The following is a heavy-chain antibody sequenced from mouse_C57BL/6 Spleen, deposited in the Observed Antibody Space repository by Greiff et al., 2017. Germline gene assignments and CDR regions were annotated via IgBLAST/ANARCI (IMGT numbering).Heavy chain of an antibody. CDR1: GYTFTSYW. V-gene: IGHV1-69*01. D-gene: IGHD1-1*01. J-gene: IGHJ2*01. Sequence: QVQLQQPGAELVMPGASVKLSCKASGYTFTSYWMHWVKQRPGQGLEWIGEIDPSDSYTNYNQKFKGKSTLTVDKSSSTAYMQLSSLTSEDSAVYYCARSRDYYGSSPYYYDYWGQGTTLTVSS. CDR2: IDPSDSYT. CDR3: ARSRDYYGSSPYYYDY.